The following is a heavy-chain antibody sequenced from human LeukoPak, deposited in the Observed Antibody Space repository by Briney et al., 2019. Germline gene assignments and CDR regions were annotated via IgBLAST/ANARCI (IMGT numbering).Heavy chain of an antibody. Sequence: ASVKVSCKASGYTFTSYYMHWVRQAPRQGLEWMVIINPSGGSTSYAQKFQGRVTMTRDTSTSTVYMELSSLRSEDTAVYYCARDLAGYYDFWSGFFQHWGQGTLVTVSS. J-gene: IGHJ1*01. D-gene: IGHD3-3*01. CDR2: INPSGGST. V-gene: IGHV1-46*03. CDR3: ARDLAGYYDFWSGFFQH. CDR1: GYTFTSYY.